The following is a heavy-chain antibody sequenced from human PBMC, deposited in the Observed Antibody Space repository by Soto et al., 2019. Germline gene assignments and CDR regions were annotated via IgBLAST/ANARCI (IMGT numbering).Heavy chain of an antibody. V-gene: IGHV1-69*01. CDR2: IIPIFGTA. Sequence: QVQLVQSGAEVKKPGSSVKVSCKASGGTFSSYAISWVRQAPGQGLEWMGGIIPIFGTANYAQKFQGRVTITADESTSTAYMELSSLRSEDTAVYYCARDRLTYDYVWGSYHGTDVWGQGTTVTVSS. D-gene: IGHD3-16*02. CDR3: ARDRLTYDYVWGSYHGTDV. J-gene: IGHJ6*02. CDR1: GGTFSSYA.